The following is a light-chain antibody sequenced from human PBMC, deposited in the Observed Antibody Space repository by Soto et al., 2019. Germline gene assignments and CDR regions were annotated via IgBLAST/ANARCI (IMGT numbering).Light chain of an antibody. CDR3: QQLNSYEWT. Sequence: DIQLTQSPSFLSASVGDRVTITCRASQGIRSYLAWYQQKPGKAPKLLIYAASTLQSGVPPRFSGSGSGAEFTLTISSLQPEDFATYYCQQLNSYEWTFGRGTKVEIK. J-gene: IGKJ1*01. CDR1: QGIRSY. CDR2: AAS. V-gene: IGKV1-9*01.